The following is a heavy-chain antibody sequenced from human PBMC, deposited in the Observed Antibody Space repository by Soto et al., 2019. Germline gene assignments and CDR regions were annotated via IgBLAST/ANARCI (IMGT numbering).Heavy chain of an antibody. Sequence: VQLVQSGAEVNQPGASVEGSCKASGYTFTSYGIIWVRQAPRQGLEWMAWISPYNGNTNYAQNLQGRGTMTTDTSTTTAYMEVRSLTSEDTAVYYCARAVGVTGYSSNWIDYWGQGTLVTVSS. CDR3: ARAVGVTGYSSNWIDY. D-gene: IGHD6-13*01. J-gene: IGHJ4*02. CDR1: GYTFTSYG. CDR2: ISPYNGNT. V-gene: IGHV1-18*01.